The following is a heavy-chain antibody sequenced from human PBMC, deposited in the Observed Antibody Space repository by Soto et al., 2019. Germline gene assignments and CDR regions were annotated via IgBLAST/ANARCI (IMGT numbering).Heavy chain of an antibody. CDR3: ARDAVAEPYYYYYGMEV. V-gene: IGHV4-59*01. J-gene: IGHJ6*02. Sequence: PSETLSLTCTVSGGSISSYYWSWIRQPPGKGLEWIGYIYYSGSTNYNPSLKSRVTISVDTSKNQFSLKLRSVTAADTAVYYCARDAVAEPYYYYYGMEVWGQGTTVT. D-gene: IGHD6-13*01. CDR1: GGSISSYY. CDR2: IYYSGST.